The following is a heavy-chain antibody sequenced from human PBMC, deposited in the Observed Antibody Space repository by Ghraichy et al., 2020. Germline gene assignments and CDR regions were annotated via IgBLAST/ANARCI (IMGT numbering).Heavy chain of an antibody. CDR3: AGVLVVVAGGRVFDI. CDR2: IYHSGST. CDR1: GASVSSESYD. D-gene: IGHD2-21*02. Sequence: SETLSLTCPVSGASVSSESYDWTWIRQPPGKGLECIGCIYHSGSTNYNSSLKSRVTISKDTSKNQFSLKLNSVPVADTAVYYLAGVLVVVAGGRVFDIWGQGTTVTVSS. V-gene: IGHV4-61*01. J-gene: IGHJ3*02.